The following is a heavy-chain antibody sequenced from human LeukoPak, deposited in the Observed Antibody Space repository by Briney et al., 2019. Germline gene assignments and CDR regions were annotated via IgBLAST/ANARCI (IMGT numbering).Heavy chain of an antibody. CDR3: ASLIPKYYDILTGYYGFAYFDY. Sequence: SVKVSCKASGGTFSSYAISWVRQAPGQGLEWMGGIIPIFGTANYAQKFQGRVTITADKSTSTAYMELSGLRSEDTAVYYCASLIPKYYDILTGYYGFAYFDYWGQGTLVTVSS. CDR2: IIPIFGTA. D-gene: IGHD3-9*01. CDR1: GGTFSSYA. J-gene: IGHJ4*02. V-gene: IGHV1-69*06.